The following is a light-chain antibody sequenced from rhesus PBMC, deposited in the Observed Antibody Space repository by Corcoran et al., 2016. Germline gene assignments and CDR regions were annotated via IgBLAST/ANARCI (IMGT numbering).Light chain of an antibody. J-gene: IGKJ2*01. CDR3: MQSLQIPYR. V-gene: IGKV2-78*01. Sequence: DIMLTQTPLSLPVTPGEPASISCRSSQILLDTTGYTHLYWYLQKPGQSPQLLSSLGSSRASGVPDRFSGSGSGTDFTLKISRVEAEDVGMCYCMQSLQIPYRFGHVTRVEIK. CDR2: LGS. CDR1: QILLDTTGYTH.